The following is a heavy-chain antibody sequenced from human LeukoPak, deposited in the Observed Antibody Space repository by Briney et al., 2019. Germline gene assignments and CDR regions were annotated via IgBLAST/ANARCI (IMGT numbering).Heavy chain of an antibody. CDR2: IYSGGST. J-gene: IGHJ4*02. CDR1: GFTVSSNY. D-gene: IGHD3-22*01. CDR3: ARVSPYYSVDY. Sequence: GGSLRLSCAASGFTVSSNYMSWVRQAPGKGLEWVSVIYSGGSTYYADSVKGRFTISRDNSKNTLYLQMNSLRAEDMAVYYCARVSPYYSVDYWGQGTLVTVSS. V-gene: IGHV3-53*01.